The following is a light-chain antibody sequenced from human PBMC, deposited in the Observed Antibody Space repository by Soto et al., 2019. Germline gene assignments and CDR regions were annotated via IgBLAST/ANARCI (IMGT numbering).Light chain of an antibody. CDR2: WAS. CDR3: QQYESTPPT. CDR1: QSVLYSSNNKNY. Sequence: DIVMTQSLDSLAVSLGERATINCKSSQSVLYSSNNKNYLAWYQQRPGQPPKLLIYWASTRESGVPDRFSGSGSGTDFTLTITSLQAEDVAVYYCQQYESTPPTFGQGTELEIK. V-gene: IGKV4-1*01. J-gene: IGKJ2*01.